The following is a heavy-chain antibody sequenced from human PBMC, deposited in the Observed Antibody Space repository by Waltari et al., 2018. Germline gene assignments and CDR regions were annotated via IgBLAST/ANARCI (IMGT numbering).Heavy chain of an antibody. CDR1: GGSISSHY. J-gene: IGHJ4*02. CDR2: IYYSGST. CDR3: ARVKYYDILTGSYYFDY. Sequence: QVQLQESGPGLVKPSETLSLTCTVSGGSISSHYWSWIRQPPGKGLEWIWYIYYSGSTNYNPSLKSRVTISVDTSKNQFSLKLSSVTAADTAVYYCARVKYYDILTGSYYFDYWGQGTLVTVSS. V-gene: IGHV4-59*11. D-gene: IGHD3-9*01.